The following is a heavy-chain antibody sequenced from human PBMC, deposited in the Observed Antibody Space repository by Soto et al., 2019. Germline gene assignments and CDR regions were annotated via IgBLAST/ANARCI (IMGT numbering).Heavy chain of an antibody. D-gene: IGHD2-2*01. CDR2: ITSDGTTT. V-gene: IGHV3-74*01. Sequence: EVQLVVSGGGLVQPGGSLRLSCAASGFTFSNTWMHWFRQAPGKGLVWVSHITSDGTTTTYADSVKGRFTISRDNAKNTVHLQMNSLRAEDTAVYYCATDGSYAQHVWGQGTTVTVSS. J-gene: IGHJ3*01. CDR3: ATDGSYAQHV. CDR1: GFTFSNTW.